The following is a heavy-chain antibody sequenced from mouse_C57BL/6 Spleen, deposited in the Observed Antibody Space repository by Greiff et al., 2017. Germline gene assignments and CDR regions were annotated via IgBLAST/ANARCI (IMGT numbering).Heavy chain of an antibody. CDR1: GYAFTNYL. Sequence: VQLQQSGAELVRPGTSVKVSCKASGYAFTNYLIEWVKQRPGQGLEWIGVINPGGGGTNYNEKFKGKATLTADKSSSTAYMQLSSLTSEDSAVXFCARSYYDGSRNEMDYWGQGTSVTVSS. J-gene: IGHJ4*01. D-gene: IGHD1-1*01. CDR3: ARSYYDGSRNEMDY. CDR2: INPGGGGT. V-gene: IGHV1-54*01.